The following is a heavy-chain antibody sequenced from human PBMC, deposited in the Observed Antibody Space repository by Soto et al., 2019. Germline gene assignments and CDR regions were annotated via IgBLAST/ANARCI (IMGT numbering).Heavy chain of an antibody. Sequence: QVQLHQWGAGLLKPSETLSLACSIYSGSFSGYYWSWIRQPQAKGLVWIGQISQSANTNYSPSLKSRVSISIDTPKKQFSLNLASVSAADTAVYYCARAPKVSGSSQTRPDFWGQGTLVTVSS. V-gene: IGHV4-34*01. J-gene: IGHJ4*02. CDR1: SGSFSGYY. D-gene: IGHD6-6*01. CDR3: ARAPKVSGSSQTRPDF. CDR2: ISQSANT.